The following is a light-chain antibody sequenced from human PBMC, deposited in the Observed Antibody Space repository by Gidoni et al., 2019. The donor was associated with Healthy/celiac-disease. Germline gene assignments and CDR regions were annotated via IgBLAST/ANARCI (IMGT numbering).Light chain of an antibody. CDR3: QQSYSTPL. J-gene: IGKJ3*01. V-gene: IGKV1-39*01. CDR2: AAS. CDR1: QSISSY. Sequence: DIQMTQSPSSLSASVGDRVTITCRASQSISSYLNWYQQKPGKAPKLLIYAASSLQSGVPSRFSGSGSGTDFTITSSRLQHEDFATYYCQQSYSTPLFGHGTKVDIK.